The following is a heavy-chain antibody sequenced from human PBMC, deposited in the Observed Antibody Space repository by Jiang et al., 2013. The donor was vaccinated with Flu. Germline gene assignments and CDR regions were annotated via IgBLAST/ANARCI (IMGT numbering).Heavy chain of an antibody. D-gene: IGHD6-19*01. V-gene: IGHV4-59*08. J-gene: IGHJ5*01. CDR3: ARRKMFSSGFDS. Sequence: GPGLVKPSETLSLTCAVSGGSMNDYYWGWIRQPPGKGLEWIGYIYYIGNTNYSPSLKSRVTISIDMSRNHFSLKLSSVTAADTAVYFCARRKMFSSGFDSWGQGTLVVVSS. CDR2: IYYIGNT. CDR1: GGSMNDYY.